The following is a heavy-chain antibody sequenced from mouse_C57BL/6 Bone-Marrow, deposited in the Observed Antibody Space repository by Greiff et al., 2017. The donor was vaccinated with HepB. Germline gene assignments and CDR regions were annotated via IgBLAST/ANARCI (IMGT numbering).Heavy chain of an antibody. V-gene: IGHV7-3*01. CDR3: ARSPHYYGSSSFAY. CDR2: IRNKANGYTT. Sequence: EVKLMESGGGLVQPGGSLSLSCAASGFTFTDYYMSWVRQPPGKALEWLGFIRNKANGYTTEYSASVKGRFTISRDNSQSILYLQMNALRAEDSATYYCARSPHYYGSSSFAYWGQGTLVTVSA. CDR1: GFTFTDYY. J-gene: IGHJ3*01. D-gene: IGHD1-1*01.